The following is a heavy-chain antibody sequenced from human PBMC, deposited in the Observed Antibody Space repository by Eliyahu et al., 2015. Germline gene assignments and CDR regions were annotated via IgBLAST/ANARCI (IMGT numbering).Heavy chain of an antibody. J-gene: IGHJ4*02. Sequence: QVQLVQSGAEVKKPGSSVKVXCXASGGTFSSXAISWVRQAPGQGLEWMGGIIPIFGTANYAQKFQGRVTITADESTSTAYMELSSLRSEDTAVYYCARESSSPGQFDYWGQGTLVTVSS. CDR1: GGTFSSXA. CDR3: ARESSSPGQFDY. D-gene: IGHD6-13*01. CDR2: IIPIFGTA. V-gene: IGHV1-69*01.